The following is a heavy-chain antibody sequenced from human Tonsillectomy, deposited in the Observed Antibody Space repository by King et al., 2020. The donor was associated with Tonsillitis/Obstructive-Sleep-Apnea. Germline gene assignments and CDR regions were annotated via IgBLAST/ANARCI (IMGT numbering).Heavy chain of an antibody. V-gene: IGHV3-49*04. CDR2: IRSEAYGGTT. Sequence: VQLVESGGGLVQPGRSLRLSCTASGFTFGDYAMNWVRQAPGKGLEWGGFIRSEAYGGTTEYAASVKGRFSISRDDSKTIAYLHMDSLKTEDTAVYYCTRGNHGFDYWGQGTLVTVSS. CDR1: GFTFGDYA. D-gene: IGHD1-14*01. CDR3: TRGNHGFDY. J-gene: IGHJ4*02.